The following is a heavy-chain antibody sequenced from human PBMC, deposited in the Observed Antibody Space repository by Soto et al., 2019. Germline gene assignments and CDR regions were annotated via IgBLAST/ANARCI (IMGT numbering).Heavy chain of an antibody. CDR1: GFTFSNYA. D-gene: IGHD2-2*02. CDR2: ISAGGST. J-gene: IGHJ4*02. V-gene: IGHV3-23*01. Sequence: GESLRLSCAVSGFTFSNYAMTWVRQAPGKGLEWVSVISAGGSTYYADSVKGRFTVSRANSKNTLYLQMNSLRAEDTAVYYCANVPIWCSSTSCYTEGFDYWGQGTLVTVSS. CDR3: ANVPIWCSSTSCYTEGFDY.